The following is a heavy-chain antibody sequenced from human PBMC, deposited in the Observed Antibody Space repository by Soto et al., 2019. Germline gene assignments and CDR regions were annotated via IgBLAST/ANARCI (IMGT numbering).Heavy chain of an antibody. CDR2: INAGNGNT. CDR1: GYTFTSYA. J-gene: IGHJ6*02. V-gene: IGHV1-3*01. Sequence: QVQLVQSGAEVKKPGASVKVSCKASGYTFTSYAMHWVRQAPGQRLEWMGWINAGNGNTKYSQKFQGRVTITRDTSASTAYMELSSLRSEDTAVYYCARERITMVRGFITYGMDVWGQGTTVTVSS. CDR3: ARERITMVRGFITYGMDV. D-gene: IGHD3-10*01.